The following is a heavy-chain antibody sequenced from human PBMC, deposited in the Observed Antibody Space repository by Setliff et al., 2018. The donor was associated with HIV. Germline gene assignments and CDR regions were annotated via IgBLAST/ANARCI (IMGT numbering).Heavy chain of an antibody. V-gene: IGHV1-24*01. D-gene: IGHD3-10*01. Sequence: ASVKVSCKVSGYTLTELSMHWVRQAPGKGLEWMGGFDPEDGNTKYAENFQDRLTLTTDASTGTGFMELRGLRSDDTAAYYCATPGVGAGAFDIWGRGTMVTVSS. CDR2: FDPEDGNT. CDR3: ATPGVGAGAFDI. J-gene: IGHJ3*02. CDR1: GYTLTELS.